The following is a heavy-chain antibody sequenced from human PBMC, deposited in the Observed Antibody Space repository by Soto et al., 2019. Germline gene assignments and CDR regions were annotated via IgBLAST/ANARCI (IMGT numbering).Heavy chain of an antibody. J-gene: IGHJ4*02. CDR1: GGSISSSSYY. CDR3: ARSGYSYGPNPLLY. V-gene: IGHV4-31*03. Sequence: SETLSLTCTVSGGSISSSSYYWGWIRQHPGKGLEWIGYIYYSGSTYYNPSLKSRVTISVDTSKNQFSLKLSSVTAADTAVYYCARSGYSYGPNPLLYWGQGTLVTISS. CDR2: IYYSGST. D-gene: IGHD5-18*01.